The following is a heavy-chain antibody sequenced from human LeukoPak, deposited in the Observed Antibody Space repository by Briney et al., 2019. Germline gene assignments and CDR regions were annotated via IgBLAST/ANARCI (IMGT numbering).Heavy chain of an antibody. Sequence: GGSLRLSCAASGFTFSDYYMSWIRQAPGKGLEWVSYISSSGSTIYYADSVKGRFTISRDNAKNSLYLQMNSLRAEGTAVYYCAREFFKQWLALFDYWGQGTLVTVSS. CDR3: AREFFKQWLALFDY. J-gene: IGHJ4*02. CDR2: ISSSGSTI. D-gene: IGHD6-19*01. CDR1: GFTFSDYY. V-gene: IGHV3-11*01.